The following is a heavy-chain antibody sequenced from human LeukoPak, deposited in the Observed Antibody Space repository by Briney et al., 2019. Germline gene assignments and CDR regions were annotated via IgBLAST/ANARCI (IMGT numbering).Heavy chain of an antibody. V-gene: IGHV3-48*03. CDR3: ARTFCSTTSCYLPPFDY. J-gene: IGHJ4*02. CDR2: ISSSGGTI. CDR1: GFTFSSYE. D-gene: IGHD2-2*01. Sequence: GGSLRLSCVASGFTFSSYEMNWVRQAPGKGLEWVSYISSSGGTIYYADSVKGRFTISRDNAKNSLFLQMNSLRAEDTAVYYCARTFCSTTSCYLPPFDYWGQGALVTVSS.